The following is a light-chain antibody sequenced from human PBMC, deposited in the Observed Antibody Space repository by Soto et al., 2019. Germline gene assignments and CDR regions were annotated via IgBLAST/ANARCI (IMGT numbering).Light chain of an antibody. CDR2: AAS. CDR3: QKYDDAPLS. Sequence: DIQMTQSPSSLPASVGDRVTITCRASRGIGNYLAWYQQKPGKVPSLLIYAASTLQSGVSSRFSGSRSGTDFTLTISSLQPGDVATYYCQKYDDAPLSFGGGTKVDIK. J-gene: IGKJ4*01. V-gene: IGKV1-27*01. CDR1: RGIGNY.